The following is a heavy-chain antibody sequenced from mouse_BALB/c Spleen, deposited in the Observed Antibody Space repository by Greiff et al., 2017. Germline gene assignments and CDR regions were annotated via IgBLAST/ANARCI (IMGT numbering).Heavy chain of an antibody. J-gene: IGHJ2*01. CDR1: GFTFSSYA. CDR2: ISSGGSYT. CDR3: ARHSALDY. Sequence: EVKLVESGGGLVKPGGSLKLSCAASGFTFSSYAMSWVRQTPEKRLEWVATISSGGSYTYYPDSVKGRFTISRDNAKNTLYLQMSSLRSEDTAMYYCARHSALDYWGQGTTLTVSS. D-gene: IGHD1-2*01. V-gene: IGHV5-9-3*01.